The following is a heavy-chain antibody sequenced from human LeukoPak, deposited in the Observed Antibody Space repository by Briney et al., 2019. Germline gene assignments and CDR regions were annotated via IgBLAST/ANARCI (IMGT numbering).Heavy chain of an antibody. J-gene: IGHJ4*02. CDR3: ARQDRKQLEGEYYFDY. V-gene: IGHV4-38-2*02. D-gene: IGHD1-1*01. CDR2: IYHSGST. Sequence: SETLSLTCTVSGYSISSGYYWGWIRQPPGKGLEWIGSIYHSGSTYYNPSLKNRVTISVDTSKNQFSLQMKSVTAADTAVYFCARQDRKQLEGEYYFDYWGQGGLVTVSS. CDR1: GYSISSGYY.